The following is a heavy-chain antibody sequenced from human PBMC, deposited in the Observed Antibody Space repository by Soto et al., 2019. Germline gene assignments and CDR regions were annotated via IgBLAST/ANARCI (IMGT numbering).Heavy chain of an antibody. V-gene: IGHV3-74*01. CDR2: INSDGSST. D-gene: IGHD3-22*01. Sequence: GGSLRLSCAASGFTFSSYWMHWVRQAPGKGLVWVSRINSDGSSTSYADSVKGRFTISRDNAKNTLYLQMNSLRAEDTAVYYCARATYYYDRSGYPPVGFDPWGQGTLVTVSS. CDR3: ARATYYYDRSGYPPVGFDP. J-gene: IGHJ5*02. CDR1: GFTFSSYW.